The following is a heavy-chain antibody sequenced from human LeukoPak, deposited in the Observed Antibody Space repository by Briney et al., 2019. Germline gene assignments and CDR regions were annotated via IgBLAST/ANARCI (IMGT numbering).Heavy chain of an antibody. CDR1: GGSISSYY. V-gene: IGHV4-59*01. D-gene: IGHD2-15*01. Sequence: SETLSLTCTVSGGSISSYYWSWIRQPPGKGLEWSGDIYYSGTTNYNPSLKSRVTISVDTSKTQFSLKLSSVTAADPAVYYCAREDYCSGGSCYSGYFQHWGQGTLVTVSS. CDR3: AREDYCSGGSCYSGYFQH. J-gene: IGHJ1*01. CDR2: IYYSGTT.